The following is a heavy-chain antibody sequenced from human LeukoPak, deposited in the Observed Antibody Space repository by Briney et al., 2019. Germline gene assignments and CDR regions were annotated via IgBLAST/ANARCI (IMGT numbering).Heavy chain of an antibody. CDR1: GGSISSYY. V-gene: IGHV4-59*01. Sequence: SETLSLTCTVSGGSISSYYWSWIRQPPGKGLEWIGYIYYSGSTNYNPSLKGRVTISVDTSKNQFSLKLSSVTAADTAVYYCARAPLLFVWRWLQPNDYWGQGTLVTVSS. D-gene: IGHD5-12*01. CDR2: IYYSGST. CDR3: ARAPLLFVWRWLQPNDY. J-gene: IGHJ4*02.